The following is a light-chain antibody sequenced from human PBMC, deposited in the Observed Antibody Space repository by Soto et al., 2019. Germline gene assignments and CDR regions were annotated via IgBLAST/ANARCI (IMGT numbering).Light chain of an antibody. CDR1: SSDVGTYNY. V-gene: IGLV2-14*01. J-gene: IGLJ1*01. CDR2: EVS. CDR3: SSYTSSTDYV. Sequence: QSVLTQPASVSGSPGQAITISCPGTSSDVGTYNYVSWYQQHPGKAPKLIIYEVSNRPSGVSNRFSGSKSGNTASLTISGLQAEDEADYYCSSYTSSTDYVFGTGTKVTVL.